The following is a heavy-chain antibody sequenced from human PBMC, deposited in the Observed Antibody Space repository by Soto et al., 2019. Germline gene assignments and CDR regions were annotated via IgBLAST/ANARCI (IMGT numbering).Heavy chain of an antibody. CDR1: GDSISSIDYY. Sequence: SETLSLTCSISGDSISSIDYYWTCIRQHPQEGLEWIGNSYFRGNTYYSPSLESRLTISVDTSKNQFSLKLTSVTAADTAVYYCAREGGSYDSGGYLIRGAFDIWGQGTMVTVSS. V-gene: IGHV4-31*03. J-gene: IGHJ3*02. D-gene: IGHD3-22*01. CDR2: SYFRGNT. CDR3: AREGGSYDSGGYLIRGAFDI.